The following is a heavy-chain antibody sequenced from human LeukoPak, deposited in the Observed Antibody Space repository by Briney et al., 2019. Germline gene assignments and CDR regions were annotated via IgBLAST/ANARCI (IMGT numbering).Heavy chain of an antibody. D-gene: IGHD3-22*01. CDR3: ASQTAWAMIVY. CDR1: GFTVSSNY. V-gene: IGHV3-66*04. Sequence: GGSLRLSCAASGFTVSSNYMSWVRQAPGKGLEWVSVIYSGGSTYYADSVKGRFTISRDNSKNTLYLQMNSLRAEDTAVYYCASQTAWAMIVYWGQGTLVTVSS. J-gene: IGHJ4*02. CDR2: IYSGGST.